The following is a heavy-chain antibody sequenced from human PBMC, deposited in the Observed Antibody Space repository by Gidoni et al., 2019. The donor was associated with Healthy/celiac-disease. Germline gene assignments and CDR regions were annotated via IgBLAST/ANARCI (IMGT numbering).Heavy chain of an antibody. CDR1: GFTFSSYA. CDR3: AKDGVEWELLFWFDP. V-gene: IGHV3-23*01. Sequence: EVQLLESGGGLVQPGGSLRLSCAASGFTFSSYALSWVRQAPGKGLEWVSAISGSGGSTYYADSVKGRFTISRDNSKNTLYLQMNSLRAEDTAVYYCAKDGVEWELLFWFDPWGQGTLVTVSS. J-gene: IGHJ5*02. D-gene: IGHD1-26*01. CDR2: ISGSGGST.